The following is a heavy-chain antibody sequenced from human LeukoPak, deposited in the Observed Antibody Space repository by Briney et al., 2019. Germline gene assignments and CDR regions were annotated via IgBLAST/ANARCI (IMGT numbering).Heavy chain of an antibody. CDR2: ISYDGSNK. J-gene: IGHJ4*02. D-gene: IGHD6-19*01. V-gene: IGHV3-30*04. CDR3: ASGGSSGWYEELDY. CDR1: GFTFSSYA. Sequence: PGESLRLSCAASGFTFSSYAMHWVRQAPGKGLEWVAVISYDGSNKYYADSVKGRFTISRDNSKNTLYLQMNSLRAEDAAVYYCASGGSSGWYEELDYWGQGTLVTVSS.